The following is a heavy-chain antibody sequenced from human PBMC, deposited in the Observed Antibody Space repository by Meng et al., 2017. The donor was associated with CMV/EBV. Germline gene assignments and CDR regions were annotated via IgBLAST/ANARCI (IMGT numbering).Heavy chain of an antibody. D-gene: IGHD2-2*01. J-gene: IGHJ5*02. V-gene: IGHV4-34*01. CDR1: GSFRGYY. CDR2: INHSGST. Sequence: GSFRGYYWSWIRQPPGKGLEWIGAINHSGSTNYNPSLKSRVTISVDTSKNQFSLKLSSVTAADTAVYYCARGVGYCSSTSCYPRFDPWGQGTLVTVSS. CDR3: ARGVGYCSSTSCYPRFDP.